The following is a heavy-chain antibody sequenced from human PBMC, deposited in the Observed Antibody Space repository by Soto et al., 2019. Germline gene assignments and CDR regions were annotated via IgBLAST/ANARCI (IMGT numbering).Heavy chain of an antibody. J-gene: IGHJ4*02. Sequence: QVHLVESGGGVGQPGRSLRLSCGASGFTFSSLAMHWVRQAPGKGLEWVALISYDGSSKYYADSVKGRFTVSRDNSENAVYLQMDGLTPEDTAVYYCAKRGPSGIVGASVGHWGQGALVTVSS. D-gene: IGHD1-26*01. CDR3: AKRGPSGIVGASVGH. CDR2: ISYDGSSK. CDR1: GFTFSSLA. V-gene: IGHV3-30-3*02.